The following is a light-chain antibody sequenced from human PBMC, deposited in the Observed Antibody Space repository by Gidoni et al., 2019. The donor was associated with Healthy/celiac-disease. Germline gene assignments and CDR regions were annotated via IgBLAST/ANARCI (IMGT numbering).Light chain of an antibody. V-gene: IGKV3-20*01. CDR2: GAS. Sequence: EIVLTQSPGTLSLSPGERATLSCRASQSVSSSYLAWYQQKPGQAPRLLIYGASSRATGIPDRFSGSGSGTDFTLTISRLEPEDFAVYYCQQYGSSRCSFXXXTKLEIK. CDR3: QQYGSSRCS. CDR1: QSVSSSY. J-gene: IGKJ2*04.